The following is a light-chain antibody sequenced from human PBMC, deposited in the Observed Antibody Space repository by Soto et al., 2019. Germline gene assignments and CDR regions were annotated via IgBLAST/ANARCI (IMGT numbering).Light chain of an antibody. CDR2: EGS. V-gene: IGLV2-23*03. CDR3: CSYAGSSTFAYV. Sequence: QSALTQPASVSGSPGQSITISCTGTSSDVGSYNLVSWYQQHPGKAPKLMIYEGSKRTSGVSHRFSGSKSGNTAYLTISGLQAEDEADYYCCSYAGSSTFAYVFGTGTKLTVL. CDR1: SSDVGSYNL. J-gene: IGLJ1*01.